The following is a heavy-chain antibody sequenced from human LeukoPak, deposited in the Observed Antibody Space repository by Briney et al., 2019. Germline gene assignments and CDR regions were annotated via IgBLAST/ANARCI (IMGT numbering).Heavy chain of an antibody. Sequence: PSETLSLTCTVSGGSISNYYWSWIWQPAGKGLEWIGRIYAGRNTDHNPSLKSRVTMSLDSSKNQFSLRLTSVTAADTAVYYCAREHKDYDGDGYYYGYWGQGTLVTVSS. CDR1: GGSISNYY. D-gene: IGHD2-21*02. J-gene: IGHJ4*02. V-gene: IGHV4-4*07. CDR3: AREHKDYDGDGYYYGY. CDR2: IYAGRNT.